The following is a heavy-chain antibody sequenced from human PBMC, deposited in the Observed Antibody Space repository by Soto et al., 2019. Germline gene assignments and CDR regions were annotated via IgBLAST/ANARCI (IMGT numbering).Heavy chain of an antibody. D-gene: IGHD3-10*01. CDR2: IYYSGST. V-gene: IGHV4-59*12. CDR3: ARDATMVRGVTVNYDY. J-gene: IGHJ4*02. Sequence: PSETLSLTCTVSGGSISSYYWSWIRQPPGKGLEWIGYIYYSGSTHYNPSLNSRVTVSVDTSKNQISLKLSSVTAADTAVYYCARDATMVRGVTVNYDYWGQGTLVTVSS. CDR1: GGSISSYY.